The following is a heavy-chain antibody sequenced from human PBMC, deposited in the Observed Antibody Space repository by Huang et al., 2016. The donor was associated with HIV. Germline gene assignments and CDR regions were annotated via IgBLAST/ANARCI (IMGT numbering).Heavy chain of an antibody. D-gene: IGHD3-3*01. Sequence: QVQLVESGGGVVQPGGSLRLSCTASGFTFGSFGMHWVRRAPGTGLEWVACIRYDGNNYYYADSVRGRFTSSRDNSKDTLYLQMNRLRPDDSAVYYCAKDLTYTFGRHFDYWGRGTLVTVSS. CDR2: IRYDGNNY. CDR3: AKDLTYTFGRHFDY. CDR1: GFTFGSFG. V-gene: IGHV3-30*02. J-gene: IGHJ4*02.